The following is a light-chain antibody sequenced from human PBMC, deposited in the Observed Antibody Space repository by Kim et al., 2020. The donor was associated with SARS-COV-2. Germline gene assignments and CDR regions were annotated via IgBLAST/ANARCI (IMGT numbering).Light chain of an antibody. J-gene: IGKJ2*01. CDR1: QSVSNF. V-gene: IGKV3-11*01. Sequence: EIVLTQFPATLSLSPGETATLSCRASQSVSNFLAWYQQKPGQAPRLLIYDASNRAPGIPARISGSGSGTDFTLTISSREPEDFAVYYCQQRTNWPPFTFGQGTKLEI. CDR3: QQRTNWPPFT. CDR2: DAS.